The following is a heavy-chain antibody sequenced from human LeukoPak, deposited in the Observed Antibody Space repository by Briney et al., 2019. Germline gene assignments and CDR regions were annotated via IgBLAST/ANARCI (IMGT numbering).Heavy chain of an antibody. CDR2: IKSKTDGGTT. CDR3: AKYDTSVNFDY. D-gene: IGHD3-22*01. Sequence: GGSLRLSCVASGFTFPNAWMSWVRQAPGKGLEWVGHIKSKTDGGTTDYPAPVKGRFIISRDDSKDTLYLQTNSLKTDDTAVYYCAKYDTSVNFDYWGQGTLVTVSS. V-gene: IGHV3-15*01. J-gene: IGHJ4*02. CDR1: GFTFPNAW.